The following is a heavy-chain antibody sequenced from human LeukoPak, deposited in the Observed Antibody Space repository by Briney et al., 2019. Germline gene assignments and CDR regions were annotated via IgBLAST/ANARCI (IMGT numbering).Heavy chain of an antibody. CDR3: AKEWELLGHDAFDI. CDR2: ISSSSSYI. V-gene: IGHV3-21*01. CDR1: GFTFSRYS. D-gene: IGHD1-26*01. Sequence: PGESLRLSCAASGFTFSRYSMNWVRQAPGKGLEWVSSISSSSSYIYYADSVKGRFTISRDNAKNSLYLQMNSLRAEDTAVYYCAKEWELLGHDAFDIWGQGTMVTVSS. J-gene: IGHJ3*02.